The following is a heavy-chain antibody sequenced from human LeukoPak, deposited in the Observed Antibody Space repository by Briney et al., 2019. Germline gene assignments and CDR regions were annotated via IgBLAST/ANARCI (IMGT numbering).Heavy chain of an antibody. CDR3: AKGGYCSSTSCYVLGDDY. CDR1: GFTFSSYW. V-gene: IGHV3-7*01. Sequence: PGGSLRLSCAASGFTFSSYWMSWVRQAPGKGLEWVANIKQDGSEKYYVDSVKGRFTISRDNAKNSLYLQMNSLRAEDTAVYYCAKGGYCSSTSCYVLGDDYWGQGTLVTVSS. CDR2: IKQDGSEK. J-gene: IGHJ4*02. D-gene: IGHD2-2*03.